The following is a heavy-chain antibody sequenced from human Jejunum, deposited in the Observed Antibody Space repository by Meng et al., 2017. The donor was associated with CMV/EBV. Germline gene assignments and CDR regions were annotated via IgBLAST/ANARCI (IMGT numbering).Heavy chain of an antibody. CDR2: IGWNSGRI. CDR3: AKDKGRNYYYGMDV. V-gene: IGHV3-9*01. CDR1: FTFDDYA. J-gene: IGHJ6*02. Sequence: FTFDDYAMHWVRQAQGKGLEWVSSIGWNSGRIGYADSAKGRFTISRDNAKNSLYLQMNSLRAEDTAFYYCAKDKGRNYYYGMDVWGQGTTVTVSS.